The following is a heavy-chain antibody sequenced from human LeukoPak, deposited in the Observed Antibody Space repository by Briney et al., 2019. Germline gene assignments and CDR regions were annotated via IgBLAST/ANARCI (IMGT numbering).Heavy chain of an antibody. CDR3: AKTPILTGYYLDY. J-gene: IGHJ4*02. CDR1: GFMFSSYG. D-gene: IGHD3-9*01. V-gene: IGHV3-30*18. CDR2: ISYDGSNK. Sequence: PGGSLRLSCTASGFMFSSYGMHWVRQAPGKGLEWVAVISYDGSNKYYADSVKGRFTISKDNSKNTLYLQMNSLRAEDTAVYYCAKTPILTGYYLDYWGQGTLVTVSS.